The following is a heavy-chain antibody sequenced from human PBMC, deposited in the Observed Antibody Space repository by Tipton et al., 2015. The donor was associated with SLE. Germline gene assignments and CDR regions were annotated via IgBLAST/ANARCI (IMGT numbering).Heavy chain of an antibody. Sequence: QLVQSGAEVKKPGASVKGSCKASGYTFTSYGISWVRQAPGQGLEWMGWISAYNGNTNYAQKLQGRVTMTTDTSTSTAYMELRSLRSDGMAVYYCARDIAVAGEGAFDIWGQGTMVTVSS. CDR3: ARDIAVAGEGAFDI. CDR2: ISAYNGNT. J-gene: IGHJ3*02. D-gene: IGHD6-19*01. V-gene: IGHV1-18*03. CDR1: GYTFTSYG.